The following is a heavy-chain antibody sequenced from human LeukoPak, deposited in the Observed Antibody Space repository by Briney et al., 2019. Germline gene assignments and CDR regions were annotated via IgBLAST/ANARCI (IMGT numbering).Heavy chain of an antibody. Sequence: PSETLSLTCTVSGGSISSYYWSWIRQPAGKGLEWIGRIYTSGTTHYNPSLKSRVTMSVDTSKNQFSLKLSSVTAADTAVYYCAKWTEGGAFDSWDQGTMLIVSS. J-gene: IGHJ3*01. CDR1: GGSISSYY. V-gene: IGHV4-4*07. CDR2: IYTSGTT. D-gene: IGHD1-26*01. CDR3: AKWTEGGAFDS.